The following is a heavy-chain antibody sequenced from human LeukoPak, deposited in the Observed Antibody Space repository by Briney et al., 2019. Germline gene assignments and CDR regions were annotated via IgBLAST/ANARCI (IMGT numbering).Heavy chain of an antibody. J-gene: IGHJ3*02. Sequence: ASVEVSCKASGYTFTSYYMHWVRQAPGQGLEWMGIINPSGGSTSYAQKFQGRVTMTRDTSTSTVYMELSSLRSEDTAVYYCASSPPKWSSSWDDAFDIWGQGTMVTVSS. CDR2: INPSGGST. CDR3: ASSPPKWSSSWDDAFDI. V-gene: IGHV1-46*01. CDR1: GYTFTSYY. D-gene: IGHD6-13*01.